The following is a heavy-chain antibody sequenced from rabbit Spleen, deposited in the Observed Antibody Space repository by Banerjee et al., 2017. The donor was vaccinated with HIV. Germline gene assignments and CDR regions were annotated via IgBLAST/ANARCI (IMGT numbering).Heavy chain of an antibody. Sequence: QSLEESGGDLVKPGASLTLTCTASGFSFSSSDYMCWVRQAPGKGLEWIACISAGSGGTSYYANWAKGRFTISKTSSTTVTLQMTSLTAADTATYFCARFYAGYGDFGYAAMWGPGHPRHR. CDR3: ARFYAGYGDFGYAAM. CDR1: GFSFSSSDY. J-gene: IGHJ6*01. CDR2: ISAGSGGTS. D-gene: IGHD7-1*01. V-gene: IGHV1S40*01.